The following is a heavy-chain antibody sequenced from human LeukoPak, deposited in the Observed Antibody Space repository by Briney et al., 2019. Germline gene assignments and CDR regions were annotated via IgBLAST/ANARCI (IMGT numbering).Heavy chain of an antibody. CDR3: AREVRYRYFDY. D-gene: IGHD2-2*01. CDR2: ISFDGSNK. Sequence: GRSLRLSCAASGFTFSNYAMHWVRQAPGKGLEWVAVISFDGSNKYYADSVKGRFTISRDISKNTLHLQMNSLRAEDTAVYYCAREVRYRYFDYWGQGTLVTVSS. CDR1: GFTFSNYA. V-gene: IGHV3-30-3*01. J-gene: IGHJ4*02.